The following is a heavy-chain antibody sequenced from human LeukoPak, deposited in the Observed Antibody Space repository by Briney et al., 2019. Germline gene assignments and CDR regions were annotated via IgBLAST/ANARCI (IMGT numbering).Heavy chain of an antibody. Sequence: GGSLRLSCAASGFTVSSNYMSWVRQAPGKGLEWVSVIYSGGSTYYSDSVKGRFTISRDNSKNTLYLQMNSLRAEDTAVYYCVRGVLRYFDWLLRDYYYYGMDVLGQGTTVTVSS. V-gene: IGHV3-66*01. D-gene: IGHD3-9*01. CDR2: IYSGGST. J-gene: IGHJ6*02. CDR3: VRGVLRYFDWLLRDYYYYGMDV. CDR1: GFTVSSNY.